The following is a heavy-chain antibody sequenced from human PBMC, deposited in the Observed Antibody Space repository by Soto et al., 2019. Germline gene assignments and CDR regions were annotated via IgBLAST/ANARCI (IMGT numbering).Heavy chain of an antibody. V-gene: IGHV3-21*01. D-gene: IGHD3-16*02. CDR2: ISSSSSYI. CDR3: ARDKERLRLGELSFEYYYYYGMDV. CDR1: GFTFSSYS. J-gene: IGHJ6*02. Sequence: GGSLRLSCAASGFTFSSYSMNWVRQAPGKGVEWVSSISSSSSYIYYADSVKGRFTISRDNAKNSLYLQMNSLRAEDTAVYYCARDKERLRLGELSFEYYYYYGMDVWGQGTTVTVSS.